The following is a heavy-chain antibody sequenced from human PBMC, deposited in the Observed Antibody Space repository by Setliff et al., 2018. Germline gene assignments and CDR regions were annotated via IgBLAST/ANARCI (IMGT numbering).Heavy chain of an antibody. CDR1: GYTFTSYD. J-gene: IGHJ5*02. V-gene: IGHV1-8*03. CDR3: ARGTRSGGKGGYNWFDP. CDR2: MNPNSGHT. Sequence: ASVKVSCKASGYTFTSYDINWVRQATGQGLEWMGWMNPNSGHTGYAQKFQGRVTITRNTSISTTYMELSSLRSEDTAVYYCARGTRSGGKGGYNWFDPWGQGTLVTVSS. D-gene: IGHD2-15*01.